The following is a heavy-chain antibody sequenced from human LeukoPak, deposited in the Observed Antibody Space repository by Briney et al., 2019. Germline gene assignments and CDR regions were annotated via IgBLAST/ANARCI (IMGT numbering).Heavy chain of an antibody. Sequence: GSSVKVCCKASGGTFSSYAISWVRQAPGQGIEWVGRIIPILGIANYAQKFQGRVTITADKSTSKAYMELSSLRSEDKAAYYCSSKVGSKTVVTIDYWGQGTLVTVSS. V-gene: IGHV1-69*04. D-gene: IGHD4-23*01. J-gene: IGHJ4*02. CDR3: SSKVGSKTVVTIDY. CDR1: GGTFSSYA. CDR2: IIPILGIA.